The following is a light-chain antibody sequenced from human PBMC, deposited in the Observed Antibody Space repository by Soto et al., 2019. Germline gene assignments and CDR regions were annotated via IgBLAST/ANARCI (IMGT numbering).Light chain of an antibody. J-gene: IGLJ2*01. CDR1: SSXXXSXNL. CDR2: EVS. CDR3: CSYATPRL. V-gene: IGLV2-23*02. Sequence: QSVLTQPASVSGSPGQSITISCTGTSSXXXSXNLVSWYQXXXGKAPKLIIYEVSERPSGVSXRFSGSKTGNTASLTISGLQAEDEADYYCCSYATPRLXGGGTKVTVL.